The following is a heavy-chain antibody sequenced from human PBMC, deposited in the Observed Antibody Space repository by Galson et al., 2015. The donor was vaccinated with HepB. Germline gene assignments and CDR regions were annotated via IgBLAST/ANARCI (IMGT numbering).Heavy chain of an antibody. CDR1: GFTFSSYA. CDR2: ISGSGGST. Sequence: SLRLSCAASGFTFSSYAMSWVRQAPGKGLEWVSAISGSGGSTYYADSVKGRFTISRDNSKNTLYLQMNSLRAEDTAVYYCAKDTNDYYDSSGKNGFFLYYYYMDVWGKGTTVTVSS. J-gene: IGHJ6*03. CDR3: AKDTNDYYDSSGKNGFFLYYYYMDV. V-gene: IGHV3-23*01. D-gene: IGHD3-22*01.